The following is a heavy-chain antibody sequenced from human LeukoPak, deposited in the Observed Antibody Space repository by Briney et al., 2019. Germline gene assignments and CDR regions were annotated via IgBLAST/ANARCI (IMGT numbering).Heavy chain of an antibody. D-gene: IGHD3-16*02. CDR3: ARGRLYGYVWGSYRFPSFDY. V-gene: IGHV1-46*01. CDR2: INPSGGNT. CDR1: GYTFTTYY. J-gene: IGHJ4*02. Sequence: GASVKVSCKASGYTFTTYYMHWVRQAPGQGLEWMGRINPSGGNTSYAQKFQGRVTMTRDTSTSTVYMALSSLRSEDTAVYYCARGRLYGYVWGSYRFPSFDYWGQGTLSPSPQ.